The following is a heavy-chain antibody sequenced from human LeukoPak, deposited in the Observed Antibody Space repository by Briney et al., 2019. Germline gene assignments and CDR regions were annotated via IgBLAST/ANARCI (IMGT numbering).Heavy chain of an antibody. J-gene: IGHJ3*02. D-gene: IGHD6-19*01. CDR3: ASSGWYAVDI. V-gene: IGHV3-11*04. CDR1: GFTFSDYY. Sequence: PGGSLRLSCAASGFTFSDYYMSWIRQAPGKGLEWVSYITSSGRTIYYADSVKGRFTISRDNAKKSLYLQMNSLRAEDTAVYYCASSGWYAVDIWGQGTMVTVSS. CDR2: ITSSGRTI.